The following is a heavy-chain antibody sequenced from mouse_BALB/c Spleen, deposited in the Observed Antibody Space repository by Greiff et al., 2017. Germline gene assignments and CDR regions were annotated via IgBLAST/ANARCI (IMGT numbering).Heavy chain of an antibody. V-gene: IGHV1S12*01. Sequence: QVQLQQSGPELVKPGASVKISCKASGYTFTSYYIHWVKQRPGQGLEWIGYIYPRDGSTNYNEKFKGKATLTADTSSSTAYMQLSSLTSEDSAVYFCARLSGWLLAMDYWGQGTSVTVSS. D-gene: IGHD2-3*01. CDR1: GYTFTSYY. CDR3: ARLSGWLLAMDY. CDR2: IYPRDGST. J-gene: IGHJ4*01.